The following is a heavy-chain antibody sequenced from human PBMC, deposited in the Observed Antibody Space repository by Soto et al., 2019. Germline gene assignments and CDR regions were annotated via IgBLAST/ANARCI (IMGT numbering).Heavy chain of an antibody. J-gene: IGHJ6*02. Sequence: SVKVSCKASGFTFTSSAVQWVRQARGQRLEWIGWIVVGSGNTNYAQRFQERVTITRDMSTSTAYMELSSLRSEDTAVYYCAGSIAAAGTEGYGMDVWGQGTTVTVSS. CDR3: AGSIAAAGTEGYGMDV. D-gene: IGHD6-13*01. V-gene: IGHV1-58*01. CDR1: GFTFTSSA. CDR2: IVVGSGNT.